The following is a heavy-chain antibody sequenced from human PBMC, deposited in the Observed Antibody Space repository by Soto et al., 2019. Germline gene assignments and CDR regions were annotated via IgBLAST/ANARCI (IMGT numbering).Heavy chain of an antibody. Sequence: PGGSLRLSCAASGFTFSGYSLNWVRQAPGKGLEWVSYISSSGSSTDYADSVKGRFIISRDNAKKSLFLQMNSLRDEDTAVYYCATNRGLDIFFESWGQGTLVTVSS. CDR2: ISSSGSST. V-gene: IGHV3-48*02. J-gene: IGHJ4*02. CDR1: GFTFSGYS. CDR3: ATNRGLDIFFES. D-gene: IGHD3-9*01.